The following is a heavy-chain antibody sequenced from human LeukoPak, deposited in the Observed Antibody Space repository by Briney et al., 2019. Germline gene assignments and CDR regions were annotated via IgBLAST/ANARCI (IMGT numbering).Heavy chain of an antibody. CDR2: IRSKAYGGTT. CDR1: GFTFGDYA. Sequence: GGSLRLSCTASGFTFGDYAMSWFRQAPGKGLEWVGFIRSKAYGGTTEYAASVKGRFTISRDDSKSIAYLQMNSLKTEDTAVYYCTRMDFWSGYYTAPDYWGQGTLSPSPQ. D-gene: IGHD3-3*01. CDR3: TRMDFWSGYYTAPDY. V-gene: IGHV3-49*03. J-gene: IGHJ4*02.